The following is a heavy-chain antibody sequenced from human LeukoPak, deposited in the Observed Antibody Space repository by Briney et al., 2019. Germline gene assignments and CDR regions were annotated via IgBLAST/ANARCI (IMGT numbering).Heavy chain of an antibody. Sequence: GGSLRLSCAASGFTFSYYGMHWVRQAPGKGLEWVAVTWYDGDSKYYADSVKGRFTISRDNSENTLYLQMNSLRAEDTAVYYCARGASQLVNWYFDLWGRGTLVTVSS. V-gene: IGHV3-33*01. CDR1: GFTFSYYG. J-gene: IGHJ2*01. D-gene: IGHD5-12*01. CDR3: ARGASQLVNWYFDL. CDR2: TWYDGDSK.